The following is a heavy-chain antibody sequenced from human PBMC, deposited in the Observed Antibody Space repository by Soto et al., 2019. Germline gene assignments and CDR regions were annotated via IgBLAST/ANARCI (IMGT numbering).Heavy chain of an antibody. CDR1: GGSISSGGYY. Sequence: PAETLSLTCTVSGGSISSGGYYWSWIRQPPGKGLEWIGEINHSGSTNYNPSLKSRVTISVDTSKNQFSLKLSSVTAADTAVYYCARATIFVASNVGRRAYYYYMDVWGKGTTVTVSS. D-gene: IGHD3-3*01. V-gene: IGHV4-39*07. CDR3: ARATIFVASNVGRRAYYYYMDV. CDR2: INHSGST. J-gene: IGHJ6*03.